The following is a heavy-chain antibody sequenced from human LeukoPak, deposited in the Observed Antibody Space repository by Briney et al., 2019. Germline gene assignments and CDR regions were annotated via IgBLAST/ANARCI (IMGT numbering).Heavy chain of an antibody. D-gene: IGHD3-3*01. CDR1: GYSISSGYS. CDR2: IYSSGST. CDR3: ARDRSLDTIFGVVTPHFDY. Sequence: SETLSLTCAVSGYSISSGYSWDWIRQSPGKGLEWIGNIYSSGSTYYNPSLKSRVTMSVETSKNQFSLKLSSVTAADTAVYYCARDRSLDTIFGVVTPHFDYWGQGTLVTVSS. J-gene: IGHJ4*02. V-gene: IGHV4-38-2*02.